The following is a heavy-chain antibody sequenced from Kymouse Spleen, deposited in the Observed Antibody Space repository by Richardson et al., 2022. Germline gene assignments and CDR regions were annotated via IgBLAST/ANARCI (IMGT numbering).Heavy chain of an antibody. CDR1: GFTFSSYG. J-gene: IGHJ6*02. D-gene: IGHD3-22*01. V-gene: IGHV3-33*01. CDR3: AREYYDSSGYYYYYYYGMDV. Sequence: QVQLVESGGGVVQPGRSLRLSCAASGFTFSSYGMHWVRQAPGKGLEWVAVIWYDGSNKYYADSVKGRFTISRDNSKNTLYLQMNSLRAEDTAVYYCAREYYDSSGYYYYYYYGMDVWGQGTTVTVSS. CDR2: IWYDGSNK.